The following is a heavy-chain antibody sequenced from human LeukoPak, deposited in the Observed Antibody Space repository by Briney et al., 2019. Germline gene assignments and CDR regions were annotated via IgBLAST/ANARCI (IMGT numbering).Heavy chain of an antibody. Sequence: GGSLRLSCAASGFTFDDYAMHWVRQAPGKGLEWVSGISWNSGSIGYADSVKGRFTISRDNAKNSLYLQMNSLRAEDTAVYYCARDRLGARDGYNYLFDYWGQGTLVTVTS. D-gene: IGHD5-24*01. V-gene: IGHV3-9*01. CDR3: ARDRLGARDGYNYLFDY. J-gene: IGHJ4*02. CDR2: ISWNSGSI. CDR1: GFTFDDYA.